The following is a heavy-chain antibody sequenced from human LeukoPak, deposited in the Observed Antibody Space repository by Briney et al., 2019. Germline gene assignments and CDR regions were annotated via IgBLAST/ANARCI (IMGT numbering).Heavy chain of an antibody. CDR2: VSYDGSNK. Sequence: GGSLRLSCEASGFTFSNFGMHWVRQAPGKGLEWVAVVSYDGSNKYYVDSVKGRFTISRDNSKNTLYLQINSLRREDTAVYYCAKDEIGAVAGLLDYWGQGILVTVSS. CDR3: AKDEIGAVAGLLDY. V-gene: IGHV3-30*18. J-gene: IGHJ4*02. D-gene: IGHD6-19*01. CDR1: GFTFSNFG.